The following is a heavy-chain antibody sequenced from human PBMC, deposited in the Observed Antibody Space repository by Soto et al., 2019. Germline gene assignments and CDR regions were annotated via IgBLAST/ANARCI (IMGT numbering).Heavy chain of an antibody. CDR1: GGSISSGDYY. CDR3: YRDPSHIVVVPAASNYGMDV. CDR2: IYYIGST. V-gene: IGHV4-30-4*01. D-gene: IGHD2-2*01. Sequence: SETLSLTCTVSGGSISSGDYYWSWIRQPPGKGLEWIGYIYYIGSTYYNPSLKSRVTISVDTSKNQFSLKLSSVTAADTAVYYFYRDPSHIVVVPAASNYGMDVWGQGTTVTVSS. J-gene: IGHJ6*02.